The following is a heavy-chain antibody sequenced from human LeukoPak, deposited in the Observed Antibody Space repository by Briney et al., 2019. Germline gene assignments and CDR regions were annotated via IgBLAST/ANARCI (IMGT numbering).Heavy chain of an antibody. CDR2: ISSSSSYI. CDR3: ASTGSGGSG. V-gene: IGHV3-11*06. J-gene: IGHJ4*02. D-gene: IGHD2-15*01. CDR1: GFIFSDYY. Sequence: PGGSLRLSCAASGFIFSDYYMGWIRQAPGKGLEWVSSISSSSSYIYYADSVKGRFTISRDNAKNSLYLQMNSLRAEDTAVYYCASTGSGGSGWGQGTLVTVSS.